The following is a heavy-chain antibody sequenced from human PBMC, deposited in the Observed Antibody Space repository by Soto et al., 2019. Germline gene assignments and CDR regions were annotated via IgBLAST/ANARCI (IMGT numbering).Heavy chain of an antibody. CDR2: ISYDGSNK. Sequence: QVQLVESGGGVVQPGRSLRLSCAASGFTFSSYAMHWVRQAPGKGLEWVAVISYDGSNKYYADSVKGRFTISRDNSKNTLYLQMNSLRADETAVYDCAREYQRFLEWLLYYWGQGTLVSVSS. CDR1: GFTFSSYA. J-gene: IGHJ4*02. D-gene: IGHD3-3*01. CDR3: AREYQRFLEWLLYY. V-gene: IGHV3-30-3*01.